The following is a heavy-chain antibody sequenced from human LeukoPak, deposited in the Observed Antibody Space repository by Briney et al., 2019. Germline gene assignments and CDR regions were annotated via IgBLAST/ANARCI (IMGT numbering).Heavy chain of an antibody. J-gene: IGHJ4*02. CDR3: AKATWTSVGIAVAGTDY. Sequence: PGGSLRLSCAASGFTFSSYTMSWVRQAPGKGLEWVSSISGSGGGTDYTDSVKGRFTISTDNSKNTLYLQMNSLRAEDTAVYYCAKATWTSVGIAVAGTDYWGQGTLVTVSS. CDR1: GFTFSSYT. CDR2: ISGSGGGT. V-gene: IGHV3-23*01. D-gene: IGHD6-19*01.